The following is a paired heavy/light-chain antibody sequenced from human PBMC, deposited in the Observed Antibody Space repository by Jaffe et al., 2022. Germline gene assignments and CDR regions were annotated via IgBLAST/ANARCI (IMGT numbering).Heavy chain of an antibody. J-gene: IGHJ2*01. CDR2: IYHSGST. D-gene: IGHD4-17*01. Sequence: QVQLQESGPGLVKPSETLSLTCAVSGYSISSGYYWGWIRQPPGKGLEWIGSIYHSGSTYYNPSLKSRVTISVDTSNNQFSLKLSSVTAADTAVYFCASRAGDYGDYYLGYFDLWGRGTLVTVSS. V-gene: IGHV4-38-2*01. CDR1: GYSISSGYY. CDR3: ASRAGDYGDYYLGYFDL.
Light chain of an antibody. CDR2: GAS. J-gene: IGKJ1*01. CDR3: QQYGRSPWT. CDR1: QSVSGNY. V-gene: IGKV3-20*01. Sequence: EIGLTQSPGTLSLSPGERATLSCRASQSVSGNYLAWYQQKPGQAPRLLIYGASNRATGIPDRFSGSGSGTDFTLTISRLEPEDFAVYYCQQYGRSPWTFGQGTKVEIK.